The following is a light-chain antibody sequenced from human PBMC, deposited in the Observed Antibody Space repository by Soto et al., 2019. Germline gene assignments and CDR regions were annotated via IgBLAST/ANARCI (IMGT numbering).Light chain of an antibody. J-gene: IGLJ1*01. CDR3: SSYTSSSTRV. CDR1: SSDVGGYNY. V-gene: IGLV2-14*01. CDR2: EVS. Sequence: QYALTQPASVSGSPGQSITISCTGTSSDVGGYNYVSWYQQHPGKAPKLMIYEVSNRPSGVSNRFSGSKSGNTASLTISGLQAEDEADYYGSSYTSSSTRVFGTGTKVTVL.